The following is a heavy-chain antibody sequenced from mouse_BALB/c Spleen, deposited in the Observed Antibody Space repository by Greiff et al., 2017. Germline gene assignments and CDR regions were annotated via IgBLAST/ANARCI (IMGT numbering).Heavy chain of an antibody. Sequence: VQLKESGGGLVKPGGSLKLSCAASGFTFSSYTMSWVRPTPEKRLEWVATISSGGSYTYYPDSVKGRFTISRDNAKNTLYLQMSSLKSEDTAMYYCTRELGGYDGDAMDDGGEGTAGT. J-gene: IGHJ4*01. CDR3: TRELGGYDGDAMDD. CDR1: GFTFSSYT. V-gene: IGHV5-6-4*01. CDR2: ISSGGSYT. D-gene: IGHD2-14*01.